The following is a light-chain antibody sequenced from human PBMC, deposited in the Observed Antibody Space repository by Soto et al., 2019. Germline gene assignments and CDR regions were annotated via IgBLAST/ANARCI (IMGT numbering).Light chain of an antibody. V-gene: IGKV3-20*01. J-gene: IGKJ1*01. Sequence: EIVLPQSPDTLSLSPGARSTLSGRASQSVSSSYLAWYQQKPGQAPRLLIYGASNRATGIPDRFSGSGSGTDFTLTISRLEPEDFAMYFCQQYVSSPQTVGQGNKVDIK. CDR2: GAS. CDR1: QSVSSSY. CDR3: QQYVSSPQT.